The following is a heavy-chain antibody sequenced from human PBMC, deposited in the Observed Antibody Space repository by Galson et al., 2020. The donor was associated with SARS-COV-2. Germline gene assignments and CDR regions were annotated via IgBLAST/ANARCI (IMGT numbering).Heavy chain of an antibody. D-gene: IGHD3-22*01. Sequence: KMSGPTLVKPTQTLTLTCTFSGFSLSTSGVGVGWIRQPPGNALEWLAPIYWDDDTRYSPSLKSRLTITKDTSKNQVVLTMTNMDPVDTATYYCARATPQYYYDSSGYYPLFDYWGQGTLVTVSS. CDR3: ARATPQYYYDSSGYYPLFDY. CDR1: GFSLSTSGVG. CDR2: IYWDDDT. J-gene: IGHJ4*02. V-gene: IGHV2-5*02.